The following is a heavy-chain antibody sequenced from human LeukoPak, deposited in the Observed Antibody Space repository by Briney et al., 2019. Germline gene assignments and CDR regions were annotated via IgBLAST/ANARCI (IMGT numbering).Heavy chain of an antibody. CDR2: ISHSGGGT. J-gene: IGHJ5*01. D-gene: IGHD7-27*01. CDR1: GFTFTDYA. Sequence: GGSLRLSCAASGFTFTDYAMSWVRQAPEKGLEWVSTISHSGGGTYYAESVKGRFTISRDDSKNTLYLQMNSLRAEDTAVYYCAKDGGLWVSAHWGDSWGRGTLVTVSS. V-gene: IGHV3-23*01. CDR3: AKDGGLWVSAHWGDS.